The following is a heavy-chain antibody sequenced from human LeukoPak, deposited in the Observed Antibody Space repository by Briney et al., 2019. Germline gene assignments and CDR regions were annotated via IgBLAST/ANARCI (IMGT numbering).Heavy chain of an antibody. CDR1: GFTISSYE. V-gene: IGHV3-48*03. CDR3: ARDYKDTALDY. J-gene: IGHJ4*02. CDR2: ISSSGSTI. D-gene: IGHD5-18*01. Sequence: GGSLRLSCAASGFTISSYEMNWVRQAPGKGLEWVSYISSSGSTIYYADSVKGGFTISGDNAKNSLYLQMNSLRAEDTAVYYCARDYKDTALDYWGQGTLVTVSS.